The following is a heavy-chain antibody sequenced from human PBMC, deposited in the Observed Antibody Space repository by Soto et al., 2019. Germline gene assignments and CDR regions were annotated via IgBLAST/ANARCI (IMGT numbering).Heavy chain of an antibody. J-gene: IGHJ4*02. CDR1: GFTFSTYA. Sequence: GGSLRLSCAASGFTFSTYAMAWVRQAPGKGLEWVSGVSASGLNTDYADPVKGRFTISRDNSKNTLYLQMNSPRAEDTAVYYCAKVNFIQLWLRVQYHFDYWGQGTLVTVSS. V-gene: IGHV3-23*01. CDR3: AKVNFIQLWLRVQYHFDY. D-gene: IGHD5-18*01. CDR2: VSASGLNT.